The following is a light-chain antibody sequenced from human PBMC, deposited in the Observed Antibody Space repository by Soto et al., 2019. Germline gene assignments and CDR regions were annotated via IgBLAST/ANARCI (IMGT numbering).Light chain of an antibody. V-gene: IGKV4-1*01. CDR3: QQYYNTTRT. CDR2: GAS. J-gene: IGKJ1*01. Sequence: DFVMTQAPDSLAASLGERATINCKSSQSVLYNSNNKNHLGWFQQKPGHPPKLLIYGASFRPSGVPDRFSGSGSGTDFTLTISSLQPEDAAVYYCQQYYNTTRTFGQGTKVDIK. CDR1: QSVLYNSNNKNH.